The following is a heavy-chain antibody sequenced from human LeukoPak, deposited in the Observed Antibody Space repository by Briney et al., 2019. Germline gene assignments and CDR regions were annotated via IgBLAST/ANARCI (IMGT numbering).Heavy chain of an antibody. CDR1: GGSISSYY. CDR2: IYYSGST. J-gene: IGHJ6*03. Sequence: SETLSLTCTVSGGSISSYYWSWIRQPPGKGLEWIGYIYYSGSTNYNPSLKSRVTISVDTSKNQFSLKLSSVTAADTAVYYCARDLLESGTVSYFYYHMDVWGKGTTVTVSS. CDR3: ARDLLESGTVSYFYYHMDV. V-gene: IGHV4-59*12. D-gene: IGHD6-13*01.